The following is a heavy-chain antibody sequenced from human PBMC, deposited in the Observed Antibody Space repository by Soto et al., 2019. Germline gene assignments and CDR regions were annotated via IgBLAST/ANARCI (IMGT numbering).Heavy chain of an antibody. CDR3: TSARFLEWL. CDR1: GGSVSSGSYY. CDR2: IYYSGST. D-gene: IGHD3-3*01. Sequence: LSLTCTVSGGSVSSGSYYWSWIRQPPGKGLEWIGYIYYSGSTNYNPSLKSRVTISVDTSKNQFSLKLSSVTAADTAVYYCTSARFLEWLWGPGTLVTVSS. V-gene: IGHV4-61*01. J-gene: IGHJ4*02.